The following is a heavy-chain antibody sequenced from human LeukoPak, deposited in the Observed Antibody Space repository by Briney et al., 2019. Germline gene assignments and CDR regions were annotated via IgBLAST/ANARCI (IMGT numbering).Heavy chain of an antibody. Sequence: SGGSLRLSCAASGFTFSSYGMSWVRQAPGKGLEWVSAISGSGGSTYYADSVKGRFTISRDNSKNTLYLQMNSLRAEDTAVYYCAKAPTYSYGPYYYYMDVWGKGTTVTISS. V-gene: IGHV3-23*01. CDR1: GFTFSSYG. D-gene: IGHD5-18*01. CDR2: ISGSGGST. J-gene: IGHJ6*03. CDR3: AKAPTYSYGPYYYYMDV.